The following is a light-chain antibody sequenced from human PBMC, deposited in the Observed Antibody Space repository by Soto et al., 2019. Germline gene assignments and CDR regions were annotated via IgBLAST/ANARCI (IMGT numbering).Light chain of an antibody. J-gene: IGLJ3*02. CDR3: QTWGTGIRV. V-gene: IGLV4-69*01. CDR2: LNSDGSH. CDR1: SGHSSYA. Sequence: QLVLTQSPSASASLGASVKLTCTLSSGHSSYAIAWHQQQPEKGPRYLMKLNSDGSHSKGDGIPDRFSGSSSGADRYLTISGLQSEDEADYYCQTWGTGIRVFGGGTKLTVL.